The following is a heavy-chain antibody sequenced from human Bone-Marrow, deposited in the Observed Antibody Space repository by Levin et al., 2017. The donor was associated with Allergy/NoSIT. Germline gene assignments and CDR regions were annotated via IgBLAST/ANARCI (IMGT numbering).Heavy chain of an antibody. J-gene: IGHJ6*02. CDR1: GYTFTSYG. CDR3: AREYSGYDYYYYGMDV. CDR2: ISAYNGNT. Sequence: GESLKISCKASGYTFTSYGISWVRQAPGQGLEWMGWISAYNGNTNYAQKLQGRVTMTTDTSTSTAYMELRSLRSDDTAVYYCAREYSGYDYYYYGMDVWGQGTTVTVSS. D-gene: IGHD5-12*01. V-gene: IGHV1-18*01.